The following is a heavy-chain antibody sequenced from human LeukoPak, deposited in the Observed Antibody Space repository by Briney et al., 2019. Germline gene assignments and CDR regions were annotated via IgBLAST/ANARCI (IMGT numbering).Heavy chain of an antibody. CDR1: GYTFRNYA. CDR2: ITAYNGNT. CDR3: GRDCSGGPCYYFCFDP. D-gene: IGHD2-15*01. J-gene: IGHJ5*02. Sequence: ASVKVSCKASGYTFRNYAITWVRQAPGQGLEWMGLITAYNGNTNYAQKFQGRVTMTTDTSTTTAYMELRNLKSDDTAVYYCGRDCSGGPCYYFCFDPCGQGPLVTVSS. V-gene: IGHV1-18*01.